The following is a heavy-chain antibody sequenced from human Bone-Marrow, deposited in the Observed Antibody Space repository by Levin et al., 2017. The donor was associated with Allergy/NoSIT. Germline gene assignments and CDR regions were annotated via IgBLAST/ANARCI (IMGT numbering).Heavy chain of an antibody. CDR2: VHYTGST. CDR3: AREYSAPEY. D-gene: IGHD5-12*01. V-gene: IGHV4-59*01. CDR1: GDSISTYY. J-gene: IGHJ4*02. Sequence: SETLSLTCTVSGDSISTYYWHWIRQPPGKGLEWVGFVHYTGSTNYNPSLKSRVTISVDTSKNQLSLKLFSVTAADTAIYYCAREYSAPEYWGQGALVTVSS.